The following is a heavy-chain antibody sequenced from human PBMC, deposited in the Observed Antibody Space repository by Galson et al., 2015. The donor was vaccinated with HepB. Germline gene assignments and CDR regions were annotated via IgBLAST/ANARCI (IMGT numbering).Heavy chain of an antibody. Sequence: SLRLSCAASGFTFSGSAMHWVRQASGKGLEWVGRIRSKANSYATAYAASVKGRFTISRDDSKNTAYLQMNSLKTEDTAVYYCHSILAYCGGDCHSGDYWGQGTLVTVSS. CDR1: GFTFSGSA. J-gene: IGHJ4*02. CDR3: HSILAYCGGDCHSGDY. CDR2: IRSKANSYAT. V-gene: IGHV3-73*01. D-gene: IGHD2-21*02.